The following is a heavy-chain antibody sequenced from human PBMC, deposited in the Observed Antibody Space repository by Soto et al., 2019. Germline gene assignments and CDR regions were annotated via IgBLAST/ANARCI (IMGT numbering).Heavy chain of an antibody. CDR1: GFTFSSYA. CDR3: AKDLREQLVRPYYYDYGMDV. V-gene: IGHV3-23*01. D-gene: IGHD6-6*01. CDR2: ISDSGGST. Sequence: GGSLRLSCAASGFTFSSYAMGWVRQAPGKGLEWVSAISDSGGSTYYADSVKGRFTISRDNSKNTLYLQMNSQRAEDTAVYYCAKDLREQLVRPYYYDYGMDVWGQGTTVTVSS. J-gene: IGHJ6*02.